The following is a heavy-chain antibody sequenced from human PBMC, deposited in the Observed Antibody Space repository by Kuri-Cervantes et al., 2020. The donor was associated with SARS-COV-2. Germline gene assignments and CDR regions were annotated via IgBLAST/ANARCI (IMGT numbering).Heavy chain of an antibody. D-gene: IGHD4-17*01. CDR3: ARGGWQASDYGDYHYYGMDV. J-gene: IGHJ6*02. CDR1: GGTFSSNA. V-gene: IGHV1-69*13. CDR2: IIPIFGTA. Sequence: SVKVSCKASGGTFSSNAFSWVRQAPGQGLEWMGGIIPIFGTANYAQKFQGRVTITADESTSTAYMELSSLRSEDTAVYYCARGGWQASDYGDYHYYGMDVWGQGTTVTVSS.